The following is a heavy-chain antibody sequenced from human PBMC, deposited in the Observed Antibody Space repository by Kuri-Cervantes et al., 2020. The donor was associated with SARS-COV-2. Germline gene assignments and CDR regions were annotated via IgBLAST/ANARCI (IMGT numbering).Heavy chain of an antibody. CDR2: INHSGST. Sequence: ESLKISCAVYGGSFSGYYWSWIRQPPGKGLEWIGEINHSGSTNYNPSLKSRVTISVDTSKNQFSLKLSSVTAADTAVYYCARGVVGYCTNGVCYRPYYCGMDVWGQGTTVTVSS. V-gene: IGHV4-34*01. CDR1: GGSFSGYY. D-gene: IGHD2-8*01. J-gene: IGHJ6*02. CDR3: ARGVVGYCTNGVCYRPYYCGMDV.